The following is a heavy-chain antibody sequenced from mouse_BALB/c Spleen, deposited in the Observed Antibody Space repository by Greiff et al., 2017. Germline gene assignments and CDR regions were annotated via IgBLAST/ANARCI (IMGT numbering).Heavy chain of an antibody. CDR2: IWGEGST. CDR3: AKKGEDYYAMDY. CDR1: GFSLTSYG. V-gene: IGHV2-3*01. Sequence: VHLVESGPGLAGPSQSLSITCTVSGFSLTSYGVSWVRQPPGKGLEWLGVIWGEGSTNYHSALIYRLSISKDNSESQVFLELNSLQTDDTATYYCAKKGEDYYAMDYWGQGTAVTVSS. J-gene: IGHJ4*01.